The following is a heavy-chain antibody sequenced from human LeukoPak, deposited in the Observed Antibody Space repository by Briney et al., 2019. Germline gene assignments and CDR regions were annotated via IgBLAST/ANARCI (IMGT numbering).Heavy chain of an antibody. CDR1: GGSFSGYY. J-gene: IGHJ6*03. CDR2: INHSGST. V-gene: IGHV4-34*01. CDR3: ASAHIAGYYYYYMDV. D-gene: IGHD1-14*01. Sequence: PSETLSLTCAVYGGSFSGYYWSWIRQPPGKGLEWIGEINHSGSTIYNPSLKSRVTISVDTSKNQFSLKLSSVTAADTAVYYCASAHIAGYYYYYMDVWGKGTTVTVSS.